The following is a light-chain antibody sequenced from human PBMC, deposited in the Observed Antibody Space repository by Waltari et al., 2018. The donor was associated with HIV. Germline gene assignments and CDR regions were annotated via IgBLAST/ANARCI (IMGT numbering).Light chain of an antibody. CDR3: QQYFNTPPWT. CDR1: QSVLYGAINKSY. V-gene: IGKV4-1*01. J-gene: IGKJ1*01. CDR2: CAS. Sequence: IVLTQSPASLAVSLSDRATINCKSSQSVLYGAINKSYLASLQQKPGQPPTLLISCASTRESGVPDRFSGSGSGTDFTLTISSLQAEDVAVYYCQQYFNTPPWTFGQGTKVEIK.